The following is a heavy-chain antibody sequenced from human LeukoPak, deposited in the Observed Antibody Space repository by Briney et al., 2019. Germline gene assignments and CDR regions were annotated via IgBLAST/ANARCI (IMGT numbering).Heavy chain of an antibody. J-gene: IGHJ4*02. CDR2: IKEDGSED. D-gene: IGHD3-22*01. CDR3: ARDTTRYYDSSGYFPSGAINFDY. V-gene: IGHV3-7*01. CDR1: GFTFSRAW. Sequence: GGSLRLSCAASGFTFSRAWMSWLRQAPGKGLEWVANIKEDGSEDYYADSVKGRFAISKDNAKNLLYLQMNSLRAEDTAVYYCARDTTRYYDSSGYFPSGAINFDYWGQGTLVTVSS.